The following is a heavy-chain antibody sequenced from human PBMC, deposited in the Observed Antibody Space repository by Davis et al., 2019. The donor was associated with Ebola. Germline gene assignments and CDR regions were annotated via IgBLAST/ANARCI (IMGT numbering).Heavy chain of an antibody. D-gene: IGHD2-15*01. CDR2: IYPGDSDT. V-gene: IGHV5-51*01. CDR3: ARRVTRPMWYFDP. J-gene: IGHJ5*02. CDR1: GYNFANSW. Sequence: GESLKTSCKGSGYNFANSWIAWVRQMPGKGLEFMGLIYPGDSDTRYSPSFQGQVTISADASVSTAYLQWNSLKASDTAMYYCARRVTRPMWYFDPWGQGTLVTVSS.